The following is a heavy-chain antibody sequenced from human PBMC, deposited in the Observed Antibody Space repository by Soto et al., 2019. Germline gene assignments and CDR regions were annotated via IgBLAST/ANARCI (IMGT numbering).Heavy chain of an antibody. J-gene: IGHJ6*02. D-gene: IGHD1-7*01. V-gene: IGHV1-18*01. Sequence: QVQLVQSGGEVKKPGASVKVSCKASGYTFTTSGVSWVRQAPGQGLEWMGWVSGYNGNTKYEETAPRGVPXXTDPSTSTAALELRSLTTDDTAVYSCARAGELPYYYYGMEVWGQGTTVIVSS. CDR3: ARAGELPYYYYGMEV. CDR2: VSGYNGNT. CDR1: GYTFTTSG.